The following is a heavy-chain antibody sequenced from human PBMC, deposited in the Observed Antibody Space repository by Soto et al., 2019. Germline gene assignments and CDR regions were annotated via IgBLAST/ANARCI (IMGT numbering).Heavy chain of an antibody. CDR2: ISYDGSNK. Sequence: QVQLVESGGGVVQPGRSLRLSCAASGFTFSSYGMHWVRQAPGKGLEWVAVISYDGSNKYYADSVKGRFTISRDNSKNTLYLQMNSLSAEDTAVNYCAKDFGTYYDFWSGYLTYYYGMDVWGQGTTVTVSS. CDR3: AKDFGTYYDFWSGYLTYYYGMDV. D-gene: IGHD3-3*01. V-gene: IGHV3-30*18. CDR1: GFTFSSYG. J-gene: IGHJ6*02.